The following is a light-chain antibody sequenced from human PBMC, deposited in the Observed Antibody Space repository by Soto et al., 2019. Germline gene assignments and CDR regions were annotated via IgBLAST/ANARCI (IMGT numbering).Light chain of an antibody. J-gene: IGKJ4*01. CDR2: DAS. V-gene: IGKV3-20*01. CDR1: QSVSSSY. CDR3: QQYGSSPLT. Sequence: EIVLTQSPGTLSLSPGERATLSCRASQSVSSSYLAWYQQKPGQAPRLLIYDASSSATGIPDRFSGSGSETDFTLTISRLEPEDFAVFYCQQYGSSPLTFGGGTKVEIK.